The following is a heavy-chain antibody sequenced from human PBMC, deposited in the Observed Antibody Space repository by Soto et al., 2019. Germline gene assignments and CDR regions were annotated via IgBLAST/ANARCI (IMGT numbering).Heavy chain of an antibody. J-gene: IGHJ4*02. V-gene: IGHV4-61*01. Sequence: SQTLSLPCTASGGSVSSGSYYWSWIRQPPGKGLEWIGYIYYSGSTNYNPSLKSRVTISVDTSKNQFSLKLSSVTAADTAVYLCAGGYSYCSLYFGYLGQGTLVTVSS. CDR3: AGGYSYCSLYFGY. D-gene: IGHD5-18*01. CDR2: IYYSGST. CDR1: GGSVSSGSYY.